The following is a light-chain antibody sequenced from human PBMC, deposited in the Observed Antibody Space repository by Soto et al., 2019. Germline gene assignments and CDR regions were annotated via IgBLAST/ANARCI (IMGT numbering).Light chain of an antibody. V-gene: IGLV2-14*01. CDR3: SSYVSGATWV. J-gene: IGLJ3*02. CDR2: EVN. CDR1: SSDVGGNNL. Sequence: QSVLTQPASVSGSPGQSVTISCTGTSSDVGGNNLVSWYQQHPGKPHKLFIYEVNHRPSVMSYRFSCSKSGNTASLTISGLPAEDEGDYYCSSYVSGATWVFGGGTKVTVL.